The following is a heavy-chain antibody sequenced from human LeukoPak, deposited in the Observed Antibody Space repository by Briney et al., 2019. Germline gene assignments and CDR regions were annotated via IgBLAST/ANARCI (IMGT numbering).Heavy chain of an antibody. CDR2: IYHSGST. CDR1: GGSISSGDYY. CDR3: AREASPGDFWSGYYGPHYMDV. J-gene: IGHJ6*03. V-gene: IGHV4-61*08. D-gene: IGHD3-3*01. Sequence: SETLSLTCTVSGGSISSGDYYWSWIRQPPGKGLEWIGEIYHSGSTNYNPSLKSRVTISVDTSKNQFSLKLSSVTAADTAVYYCAREASPGDFWSGYYGPHYMDVWGKGTTVTVSS.